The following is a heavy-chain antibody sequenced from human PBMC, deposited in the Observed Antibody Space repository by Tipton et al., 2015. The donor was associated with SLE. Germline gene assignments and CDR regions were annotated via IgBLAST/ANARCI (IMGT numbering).Heavy chain of an antibody. D-gene: IGHD6-13*01. J-gene: IGHJ4*02. CDR3: ARDARYSSRRDFDS. V-gene: IGHV4-39*07. Sequence: LRLSCTVSGGSISTGAYYWGWIRQPPGKGMEWIGSMHHGGGTFCSPSLKSRVTTSLDTSMNQFSPKLSSVTAADTAVYYCARDARYSSRRDFDSWGQGTLVTVSS. CDR1: GGSISTGAYY. CDR2: MHHGGGT.